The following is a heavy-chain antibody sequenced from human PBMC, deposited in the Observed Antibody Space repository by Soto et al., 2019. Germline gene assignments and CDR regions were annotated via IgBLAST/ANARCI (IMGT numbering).Heavy chain of an antibody. CDR1: GFTFTSSA. J-gene: IGHJ6*02. CDR2: IVVGSGNT. V-gene: IGHV1-58*01. Sequence: ASVKVSCKASGFTFTSSAVQWVRQARGQRLEWIGWIVVGSGNTNYAQKFQARVTITRDMSTSTAYMELSSLRSEDTAVYYCAATPYYDFWSGHYYGMDVWGQGTTVTVSS. D-gene: IGHD3-3*01. CDR3: AATPYYDFWSGHYYGMDV.